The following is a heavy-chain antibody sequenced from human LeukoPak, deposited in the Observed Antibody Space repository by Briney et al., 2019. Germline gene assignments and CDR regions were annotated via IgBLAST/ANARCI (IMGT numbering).Heavy chain of an antibody. Sequence: GASVKVSCKASGGTFSSYAISWVRQAPGQGLEWMGGIIPIFGTANYAQKFQGRVTITADESTSTAYMELSSLRSEDTAVYYCARVAAPLDYYYGMDVWGQGTTVTVSS. J-gene: IGHJ6*02. D-gene: IGHD6-25*01. CDR3: ARVAAPLDYYYGMDV. CDR2: IIPIFGTA. V-gene: IGHV1-69*13. CDR1: GGTFSSYA.